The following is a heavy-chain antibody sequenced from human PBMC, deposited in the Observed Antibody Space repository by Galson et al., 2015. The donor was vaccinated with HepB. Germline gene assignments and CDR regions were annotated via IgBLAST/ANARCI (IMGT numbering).Heavy chain of an antibody. CDR3: ARSEMKYRLLRHFYHYGMDV. D-gene: IGHD2-2*01. J-gene: IGHJ6*02. V-gene: IGHV3-21*01. CDR1: GFTFSNYT. Sequence: SLRLSCAASGFTFSNYTMNWVRQAPGKGLEWISSISGSRNYIYYIDSVKGRFTISRDNAKNSLYLQMNSLRAEDTALYYCARSEMKYRLLRHFYHYGMDVWGQGTTVTVSS. CDR2: ISGSRNYI.